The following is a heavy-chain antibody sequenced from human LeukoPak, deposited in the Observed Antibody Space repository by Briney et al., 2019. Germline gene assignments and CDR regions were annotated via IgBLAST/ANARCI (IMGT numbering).Heavy chain of an antibody. J-gene: IGHJ4*02. D-gene: IGHD6-13*01. CDR2: ISWNSGSI. CDR3: AKDAAAGSGYYFDY. V-gene: IGHV3-9*01. Sequence: GGSLRLSCAASGSTFDDYAMHWVRQAPGKGLEWVSGISWNSGSIGYADSVKGRFTISRDNAKNSLYLQMNSLRAEDTALYYCAKDAAAGSGYYFDYWGQGTLVTVSS. CDR1: GSTFDDYA.